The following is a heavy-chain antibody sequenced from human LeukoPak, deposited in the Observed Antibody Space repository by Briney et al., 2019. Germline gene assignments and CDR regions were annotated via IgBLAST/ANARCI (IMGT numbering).Heavy chain of an antibody. CDR2: ISGSGGNT. CDR1: GFTFSSFA. J-gene: IGHJ4*02. D-gene: IGHD4-23*01. V-gene: IGHV3-23*01. Sequence: PGGSLRLSCAASGFTFSSFAMSWVRQAPGKGLEWVSAISGSGGNTYYADSVKGRFTISRDNSKNTLYLQMNGLRPEDTAVYYCARDYGGIRNPDYWGQGTLVTVSS. CDR3: ARDYGGIRNPDY.